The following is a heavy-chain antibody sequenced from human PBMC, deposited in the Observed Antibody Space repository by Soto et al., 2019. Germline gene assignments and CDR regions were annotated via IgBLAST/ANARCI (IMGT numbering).Heavy chain of an antibody. Sequence: PGGSLRLSCAASGFTFSSYDIHCVRQATGKSLVLFSAIGSVGDTYDPGSVKGRFTISRENAKNSLFLQMNSLRAEDTAVYYCARAGGIAAAGPYYYYYGMDVWGQGTTVTVSS. CDR2: IGSVGDT. V-gene: IGHV3-13*01. CDR3: ARAGGIAAAGPYYYYYGMDV. D-gene: IGHD6-13*01. CDR1: GFTFSSYD. J-gene: IGHJ6*02.